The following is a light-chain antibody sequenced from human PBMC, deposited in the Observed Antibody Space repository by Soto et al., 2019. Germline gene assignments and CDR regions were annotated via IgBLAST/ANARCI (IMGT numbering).Light chain of an antibody. CDR1: QSVDSY. V-gene: IGKV3-11*01. CDR3: QQRSSRPLT. CDR2: DAS. J-gene: IGKJ4*01. Sequence: EIVLTQFPATLSLSPGERATLSCRASQSVDSYLAWYQQKPGQAPRLLIYDASNRATGIPARFSGSGSGTDFTLTISRLEPEDFAVYYCQQRSSRPLTFGGGTKVDIK.